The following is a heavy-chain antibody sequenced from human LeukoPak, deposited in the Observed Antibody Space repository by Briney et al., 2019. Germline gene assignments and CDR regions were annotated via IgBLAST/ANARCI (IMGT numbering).Heavy chain of an antibody. Sequence: KPSETLSLTCTVSGGSISSGSHYWTWIRQPAGKGLEYIGRVYSIGSTDSNPSLRSRLTMSVDTSKNQLSLKLTSVTAADTAVYYCARLGRFGALLPYYYMDVWGKGTTVTVSS. CDR3: ARLGRFGALLPYYYMDV. CDR2: VYSIGST. CDR1: GGSISSGSHY. D-gene: IGHD3-10*01. V-gene: IGHV4-61*02. J-gene: IGHJ6*03.